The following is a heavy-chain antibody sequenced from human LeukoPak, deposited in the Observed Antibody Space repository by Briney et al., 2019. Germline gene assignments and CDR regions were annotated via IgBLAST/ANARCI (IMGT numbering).Heavy chain of an antibody. J-gene: IGHJ4*02. Sequence: PGGSLRLSCAASGFTFSSYSMNWVRQAPGKGLEWVSYISSSSSTIYYADSVKGRFTISRDNSKNTLYLQMNSLRAEDTAVYYCAKARVTTFYYGSGSYPVPFDYWGQGTLVTVSS. CDR2: ISSSSSTI. D-gene: IGHD3-10*01. V-gene: IGHV3-48*01. CDR3: AKARVTTFYYGSGSYPVPFDY. CDR1: GFTFSSYS.